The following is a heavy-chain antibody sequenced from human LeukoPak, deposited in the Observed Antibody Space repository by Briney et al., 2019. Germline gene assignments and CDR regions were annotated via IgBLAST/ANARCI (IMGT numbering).Heavy chain of an antibody. J-gene: IGHJ4*02. Sequence: GGTLRLSCAASGFTFSRYGMTWVRQAPGKGLEWVSVIASDGSTNYADSVKGRFTISRDNSKSTLYLQMNSLRAEDTALYYCAKITPTYGDQSFDYWGQGTLVTASS. CDR1: GFTFSRYG. CDR2: IASDGST. V-gene: IGHV3-23*01. CDR3: AKITPTYGDQSFDY. D-gene: IGHD4-17*01.